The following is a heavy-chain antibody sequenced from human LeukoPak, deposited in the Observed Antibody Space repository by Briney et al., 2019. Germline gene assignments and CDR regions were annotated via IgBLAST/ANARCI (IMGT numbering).Heavy chain of an antibody. D-gene: IGHD3-22*01. Sequence: PGGSLRLSCAASGFTFSSYGMHWVRQAPGKGLEWVAVIWYDGSNKYYADSVKGRFTISRDNSKNTLYLQMNSLRAEDTAVYYCARDARGYYDSSGYSDYWGQGTLVTVSS. CDR3: ARDARGYYDSSGYSDY. V-gene: IGHV3-33*08. CDR2: IWYDGSNK. CDR1: GFTFSSYG. J-gene: IGHJ4*02.